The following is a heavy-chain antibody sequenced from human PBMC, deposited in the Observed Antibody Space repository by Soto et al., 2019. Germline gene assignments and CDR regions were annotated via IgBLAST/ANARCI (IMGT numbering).Heavy chain of an antibody. CDR2: IYYSGST. CDR3: ARQGLSPYYYYYYMDV. J-gene: IGHJ6*03. CDR1: GGSISSYY. V-gene: IGHV4-59*08. Sequence: SETLSLTCAVSGGSISSYYWSWIRQPPGKGLEWIGYIYYSGSTNYNPSLKSRVTISVDTSKNQFSLKLSSVTAADTAVYYCARQGLSPYYYYYYMDVWGKGTTVTV. D-gene: IGHD2-8*01.